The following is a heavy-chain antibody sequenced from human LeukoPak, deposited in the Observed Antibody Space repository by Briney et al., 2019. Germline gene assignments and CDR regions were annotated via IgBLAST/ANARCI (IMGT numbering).Heavy chain of an antibody. D-gene: IGHD5-24*01. V-gene: IGHV3-23*01. CDR1: GFTFSNYA. J-gene: IGHJ4*02. CDR3: AKDTMAMIKYYFDY. Sequence: PGGSLRLSCAASGFTFSNYAMSWVRQAPGKGLEWVSAISGSGSSTYYADSVKGRFTISRDNSKNTLYLQMNSLRAEDTAVYYCAKDTMAMIKYYFDYWGQGTLVTVSS. CDR2: ISGSGSST.